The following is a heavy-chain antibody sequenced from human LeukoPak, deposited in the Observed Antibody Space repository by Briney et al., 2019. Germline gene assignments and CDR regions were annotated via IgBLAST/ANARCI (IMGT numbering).Heavy chain of an antibody. CDR1: GFTFSNAW. D-gene: IGHD2-2*01. Sequence: GGSLRLSCAASGFTFSNAWMSWVRQAPGKGLEWVGRIKSKTDGGTTDYAAPVKGRFTISRDDSKNTLYLQMNSLKTEDTAVYYCTTDYHRLPLGYCSSTSCYPDYWGQGTLVTVSS. CDR2: IKSKTDGGTT. J-gene: IGHJ4*02. CDR3: TTDYHRLPLGYCSSTSCYPDY. V-gene: IGHV3-15*01.